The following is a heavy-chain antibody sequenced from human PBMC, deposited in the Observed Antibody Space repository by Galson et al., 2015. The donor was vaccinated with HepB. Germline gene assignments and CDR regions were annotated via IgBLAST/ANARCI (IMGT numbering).Heavy chain of an antibody. CDR3: AKGSYGSGPYGGPYFDF. D-gene: IGHD3-10*01. J-gene: IGHJ4*02. Sequence: SLRLSCAASGFTFSSYGMHWGRQAPGKGLQWVAVISYDGSNKYYVDSVKGRFTISRDNSKNTLYLQMNSLRADDTAVYYCAKGSYGSGPYGGPYFDFWGQGTLVTVSS. CDR1: GFTFSSYG. CDR2: ISYDGSNK. V-gene: IGHV3-30*18.